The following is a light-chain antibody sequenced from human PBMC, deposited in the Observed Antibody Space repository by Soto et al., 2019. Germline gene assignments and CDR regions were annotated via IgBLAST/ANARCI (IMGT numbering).Light chain of an antibody. V-gene: IGLV1-40*01. CDR3: QSYDSSLSGVI. J-gene: IGLJ2*01. CDR1: SSNIGAGYD. CDR2: GNS. Sequence: QSVVTQPPSVSGAPGQRVTISCTGSSSNIGAGYDVHWYQQLRGTAPKLLIYGNSNRPSGVPDRFSGSKSGTSASLAITGLQAEDEADYYCQSYDSSLSGVIFGGGTKLTVL.